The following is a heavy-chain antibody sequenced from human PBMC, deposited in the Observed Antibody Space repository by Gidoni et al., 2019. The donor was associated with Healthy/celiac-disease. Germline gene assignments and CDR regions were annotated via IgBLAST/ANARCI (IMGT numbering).Heavy chain of an antibody. CDR3: AKGDAHLTYYDFADY. Sequence: EVQLVESGGGLVQPGRSLRLSCAASGFTFDDYAMHWVRQAPGKGLEWVSGISWNSGSIGYADSVKGRFTISRDNAKNSLYLQMNSLRAEDTALYYCAKGDAHLTYYDFADYWGQGTLVTVSS. D-gene: IGHD3-3*01. J-gene: IGHJ4*02. V-gene: IGHV3-9*01. CDR2: ISWNSGSI. CDR1: GFTFDDYA.